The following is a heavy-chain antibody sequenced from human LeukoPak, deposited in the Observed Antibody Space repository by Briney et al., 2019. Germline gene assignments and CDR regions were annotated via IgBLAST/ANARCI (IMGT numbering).Heavy chain of an antibody. V-gene: IGHV3-23*01. CDR2: ISGSGGST. J-gene: IGHJ5*02. CDR1: GFTFSSYA. CDR3: AKGITMVRGVLSP. D-gene: IGHD3-10*01. Sequence: PGGSLRLSCAASGFTFSSYAMSWLRQAPGKGLEWASAISGSGGSTYYADCVKGRFTISKDNSKNTLYLQMNSLRAEDTAVYYCAKGITMVRGVLSPWGQGTLVTVSS.